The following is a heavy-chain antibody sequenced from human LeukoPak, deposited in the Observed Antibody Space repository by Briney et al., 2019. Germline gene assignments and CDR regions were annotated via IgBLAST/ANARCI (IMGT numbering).Heavy chain of an antibody. CDR2: IYTSGST. V-gene: IGHV4-4*07. CDR3: AREGNYDYVWGSYRIFDY. J-gene: IGHJ4*02. D-gene: IGHD3-16*02. Sequence: SETLPLTCTVSGGSISSYYWSWIRQPAGKGLEWIGRIYTSGSTNYNPSLKSRVTMSVDTSKNQFSLKLSSVTAADTAVYYCAREGNYDYVWGSYRIFDYWGQGTLVTVSS. CDR1: GGSISSYY.